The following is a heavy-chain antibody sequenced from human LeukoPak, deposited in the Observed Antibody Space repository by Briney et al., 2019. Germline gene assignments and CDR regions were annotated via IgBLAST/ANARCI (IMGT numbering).Heavy chain of an antibody. CDR2: INPSGGSP. CDR1: GYTFTSYY. CDR3: ARAMADPDY. V-gene: IGHV1-46*01. J-gene: IGHJ4*02. D-gene: IGHD5-18*01. Sequence: GSSVKVSCKASGYTFTSYYIHWVGQAPAQGLEWMGIINPSGGSPSYAQKLQGRVTMTRDTSTSTVYMELSSLTSEDTAVYYCARAMADPDYWGQGTLVTVSS.